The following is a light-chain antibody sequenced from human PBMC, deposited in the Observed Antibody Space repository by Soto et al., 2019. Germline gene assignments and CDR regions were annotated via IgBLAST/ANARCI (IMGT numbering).Light chain of an antibody. V-gene: IGLV7-46*01. CDR2: DTD. CDR3: LLSYSGTRVL. J-gene: IGLJ2*01. Sequence: QSVATQEPSVTVSPGGTVTLTCGSTTGPVTSSHYPYWLQQKPGQAPTTLIYDTDNKNSWTPARFAGSILGGKAVLTLSGAQPEDEADYYCLLSYSGTRVLFGAGTKLTVL. CDR1: TGPVTSSHY.